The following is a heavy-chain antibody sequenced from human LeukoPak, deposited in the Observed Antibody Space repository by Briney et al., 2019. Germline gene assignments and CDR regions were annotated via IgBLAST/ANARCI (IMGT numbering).Heavy chain of an antibody. D-gene: IGHD3-3*01. CDR3: ARDKEPSITIFGVVFSFDY. Sequence: SVKVSCKASGDTFSSYAISWVRQAPGQGLEWMGGIIPIFGTANYAQKFQGRVTITADKSTSTAYMELSSLRSEDTAVYYCARDKEPSITIFGVVFSFDYWGQGTLVTVSS. CDR1: GDTFSSYA. CDR2: IIPIFGTA. J-gene: IGHJ4*02. V-gene: IGHV1-69*06.